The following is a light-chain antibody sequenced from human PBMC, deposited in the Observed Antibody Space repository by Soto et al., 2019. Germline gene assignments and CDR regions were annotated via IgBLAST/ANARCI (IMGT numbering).Light chain of an antibody. J-gene: IGKJ1*01. CDR1: QSLLQSNGYNY. V-gene: IGKV2-28*01. CDR3: MQSQQTPPT. CDR2: FGS. Sequence: DIVMTQSPLSLPVTPGEPASISCSSSQSLLQSNGYNYLDWYLQKPGQSPQLLIFFGSYRASGVHDRFSGSVSGTDFTLKRRSVEAEDGGIYNCMQSQQTPPTFGQGTRVEIK.